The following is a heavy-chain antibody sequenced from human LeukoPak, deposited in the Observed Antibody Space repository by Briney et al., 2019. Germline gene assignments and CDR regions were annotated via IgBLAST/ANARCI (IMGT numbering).Heavy chain of an antibody. CDR2: ISWNSGSI. CDR1: GFTFDDYA. J-gene: IGHJ3*02. D-gene: IGHD1-26*01. CDR3: AKEGATNAFDI. V-gene: IGHV3-9*01. Sequence: GGSLRLSCAASGFTFDDYAMHWVRQAPGKGLGWVSGISWNSGSIGYADSVKGRFTISRDNAKNSLYLQMNSLRAEDTALYYCAKEGATNAFDIWGQGTMVTVSS.